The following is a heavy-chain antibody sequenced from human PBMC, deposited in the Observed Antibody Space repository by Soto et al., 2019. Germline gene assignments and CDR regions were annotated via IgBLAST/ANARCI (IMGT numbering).Heavy chain of an antibody. J-gene: IGHJ5*02. CDR2: INHSGST. D-gene: IGHD6-19*01. Sequence: SETLSLTCAVYGGSFSGYYWSWIRPPPGKGLEWIGEINHSGSTNYNPSLKSRVTISVDTSKNQFSLKLSSVTAADTAVYYCARVKAVAKQYNWFDPWGQGTLVTAPQ. V-gene: IGHV4-34*01. CDR1: GGSFSGYY. CDR3: ARVKAVAKQYNWFDP.